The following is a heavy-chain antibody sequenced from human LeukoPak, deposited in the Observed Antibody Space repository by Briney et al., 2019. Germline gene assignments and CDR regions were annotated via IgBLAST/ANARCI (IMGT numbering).Heavy chain of an antibody. V-gene: IGHV5-51*01. Sequence: GESPKISCKGSGYSFTSYWIGWVRQMPGKGLEWMGIIYPGDSDTRYSPSFQGQVTISADKSISTAYLQWSSLKASDTAMYYCARHLGYYSSTSCYYYYYGMDVWGQGTTVTVSS. J-gene: IGHJ6*02. CDR3: ARHLGYYSSTSCYYYYYGMDV. CDR2: IYPGDSDT. D-gene: IGHD2-2*01. CDR1: GYSFTSYW.